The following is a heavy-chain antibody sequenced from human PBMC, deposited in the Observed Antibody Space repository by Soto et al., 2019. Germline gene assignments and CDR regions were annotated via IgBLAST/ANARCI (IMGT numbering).Heavy chain of an antibody. Sequence: KGLEWVAVIWYDGSNKYYAASVKGRFTISGDNSKNTLYLQMNSLRAEDTAVYYCSRAATGCSPRRLSVHVWC. CDR3: SRAATGCSPRRLSVHV. J-gene: IGHJ3*01. V-gene: IGHV3-33*01. D-gene: IGHD6-13*01. CDR2: IWYDGSNK.